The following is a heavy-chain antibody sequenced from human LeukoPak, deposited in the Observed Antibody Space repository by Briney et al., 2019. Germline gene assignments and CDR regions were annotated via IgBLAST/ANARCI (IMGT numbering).Heavy chain of an antibody. CDR3: AKDSKVVPAASNIDY. J-gene: IGHJ4*02. D-gene: IGHD2-2*01. V-gene: IGHV3-9*01. CDR1: GFTFDDYA. Sequence: HPGGSLRLSCAASGFTFDDYAMHWVRQAPGKGLEWVSGITWNSGRIGYADSVKGRFTISRDNSKNTLYLQMNSLRAEDTAVYYCAKDSKVVPAASNIDYWGQGTLVTVSS. CDR2: ITWNSGRI.